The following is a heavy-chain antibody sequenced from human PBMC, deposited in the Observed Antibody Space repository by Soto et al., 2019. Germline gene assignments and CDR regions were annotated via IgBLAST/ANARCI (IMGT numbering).Heavy chain of an antibody. CDR2: IWYDGSNK. V-gene: IGHV3-33*01. Sequence: QVQLVESGGGVVQPGRSLRLSCAASGFTFSSYGMHWVRQAPGKGLEWVAVIWYDGSNKYYADSVKGRFTISRDNSKTTLYLQMNSLRAEDTAVYYCARDDSNYNYYYGMDVWGQGTTVTVSS. CDR3: ARDDSNYNYYYGMDV. J-gene: IGHJ6*02. CDR1: GFTFSSYG. D-gene: IGHD4-4*01.